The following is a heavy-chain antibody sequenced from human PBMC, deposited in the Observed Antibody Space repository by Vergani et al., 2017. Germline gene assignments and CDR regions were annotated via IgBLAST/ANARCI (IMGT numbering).Heavy chain of an antibody. Sequence: VQLVQSGAEVKKPGASVKVSCKVSGYTLTELSMHWVRQAPGKGLEWMGGFDPEDGETIYAQKFQGRVTITADESTSTAYMELSSLRSEDTAVYYCARAIAVAGSYYYGMDVWGQGTTVTVSS. J-gene: IGHJ6*02. V-gene: IGHV1-24*01. CDR3: ARAIAVAGSYYYGMDV. D-gene: IGHD6-19*01. CDR1: GYTLTELS. CDR2: FDPEDGET.